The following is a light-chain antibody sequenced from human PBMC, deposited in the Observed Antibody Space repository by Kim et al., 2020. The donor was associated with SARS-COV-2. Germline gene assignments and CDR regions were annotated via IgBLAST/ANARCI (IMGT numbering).Light chain of an antibody. CDR3: CSYAGSSTFYV. Sequence: SITISCAGTISDVGSSNLVSWYQQHPGKAPKLMIYEVSKRPSGVSNRFSGSKSGNTASLTISGLQAEDEADYYCCSYAGSSTFYVFGTGTKVTVL. CDR1: ISDVGSSNL. V-gene: IGLV2-23*02. J-gene: IGLJ1*01. CDR2: EVS.